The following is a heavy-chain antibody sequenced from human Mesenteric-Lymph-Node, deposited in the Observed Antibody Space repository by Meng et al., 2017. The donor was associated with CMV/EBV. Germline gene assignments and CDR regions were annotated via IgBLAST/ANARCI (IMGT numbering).Heavy chain of an antibody. J-gene: IGHJ4*02. CDR2: IDPNSGGT. Sequence: ASVKVSCKASGYTFTDYYIHWLRQAPGQGLEWMGCIDPNSGGTNYAQKFQGGVTMTRDTSISTAYMELNRLRSDDTAVYYCARGSSHGAFDYWGQGTLVTVSS. V-gene: IGHV1-2*02. D-gene: IGHD1-26*01. CDR1: GYTFTDYY. CDR3: ARGSSHGAFDY.